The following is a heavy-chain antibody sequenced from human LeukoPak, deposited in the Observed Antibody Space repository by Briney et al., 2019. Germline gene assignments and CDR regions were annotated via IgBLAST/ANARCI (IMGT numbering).Heavy chain of an antibody. CDR3: ARIGYSSSSTDY. J-gene: IGHJ4*02. Sequence: QPGGSLRLSCAASGFTFSSYSMNWVRQAPGKGLEWVANINQDESVKYYVDSLKGRFTVSRDNAKNSLYLQVNSLRAEDTAMYYCARIGYSSSSTDYWGQGTLVTVSS. CDR2: INQDESVK. D-gene: IGHD6-13*01. CDR1: GFTFSSYS. V-gene: IGHV3-7*01.